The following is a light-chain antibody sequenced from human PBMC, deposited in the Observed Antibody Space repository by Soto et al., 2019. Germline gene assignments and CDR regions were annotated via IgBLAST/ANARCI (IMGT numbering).Light chain of an antibody. Sequence: EIVLTQSPGTLSLSPGERATLSCRASQSVSNNYLAWYQQKPGQAPRLLMYGASSRATGIPDRFSGSGPGTDFTLTISRLEPEDFAVYYCQQYGTSPPTFGQGTRLEI. J-gene: IGKJ5*01. CDR3: QQYGTSPPT. V-gene: IGKV3-20*01. CDR2: GAS. CDR1: QSVSNNY.